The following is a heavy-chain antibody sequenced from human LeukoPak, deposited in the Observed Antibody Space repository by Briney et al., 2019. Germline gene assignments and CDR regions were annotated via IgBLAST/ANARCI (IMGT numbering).Heavy chain of an antibody. J-gene: IGHJ4*02. CDR2: IWYDGSNK. Sequence: PGGSLTLSCAASGFIFRSYGMHWVRQAPGKGLEWVAVIWYDGSNKYYADSVKGRFTISRDNSKNTLYLQMNSLRAEDTAVYYCAKDQYCSSTSCQFDYWGQGTLVTVSS. D-gene: IGHD2-2*01. CDR3: AKDQYCSSTSCQFDY. V-gene: IGHV3-33*06. CDR1: GFIFRSYG.